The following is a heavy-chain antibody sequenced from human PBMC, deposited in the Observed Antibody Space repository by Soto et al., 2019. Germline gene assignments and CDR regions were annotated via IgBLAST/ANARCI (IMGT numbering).Heavy chain of an antibody. CDR3: AHLRCYLPCFDY. Sequence: QITLKESGPTLVKPTQTLTLTCTFSGFSLSTSGVGVGWIRQPPGKALEWLALIYWDDDKSYSPSLKSRLTITKDASKTQVVLTRTSLHPVVTPTSYCAHLRCYLPCFDYLGQGPLVTLSS. J-gene: IGHJ4*02. CDR2: IYWDDDK. D-gene: IGHD2-15*01. V-gene: IGHV2-5*02. CDR1: GFSLSTSGVG.